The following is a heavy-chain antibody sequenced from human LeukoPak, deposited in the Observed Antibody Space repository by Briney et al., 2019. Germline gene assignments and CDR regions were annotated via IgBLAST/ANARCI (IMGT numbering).Heavy chain of an antibody. D-gene: IGHD6-13*01. CDR1: GYYFSSYW. CDR2: IYPGDSDT. J-gene: IGHJ4*02. Sequence: GESLKISCKGSGYYFSSYWIGWVRQMPGKGLEWMGIIYPGDSDTTYSPSFQGQVTISADKSVSTAYLQWSSLKASDTAMYYCARRPFIAAAGTGYYFDYWGQGTLVTVSS. CDR3: ARRPFIAAAGTGYYFDY. V-gene: IGHV5-51*01.